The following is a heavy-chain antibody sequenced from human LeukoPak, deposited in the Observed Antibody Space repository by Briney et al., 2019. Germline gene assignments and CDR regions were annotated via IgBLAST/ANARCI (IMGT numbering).Heavy chain of an antibody. V-gene: IGHV4-34*01. Sequence: SETLSLTCTVSGGSISGYYWSWIRQPPGKGLEWIGEINHSGSTNYNPSLKSRVTISVDTSKNQYSLKLSSVTAADTAVYYCARWVLCNWNALYYMDVWGKGTTVTVSS. CDR1: GGSISGYY. CDR2: INHSGST. CDR3: ARWVLCNWNALYYMDV. J-gene: IGHJ6*03. D-gene: IGHD1-20*01.